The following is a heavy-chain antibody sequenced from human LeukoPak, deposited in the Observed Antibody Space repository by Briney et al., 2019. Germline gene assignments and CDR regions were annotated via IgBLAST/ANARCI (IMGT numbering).Heavy chain of an antibody. J-gene: IGHJ4*02. Sequence: GGSLRLSCAASGFTFSSYSMNWVRQAPGKGLEWVSSISSSSSYIYYADSVKGRFTISRDNAKNSLYLQMNSLRAEDAAVYYCARAPSSSGWPDYWGQGTLVTVSS. CDR3: ARAPSSSGWPDY. CDR1: GFTFSSYS. CDR2: ISSSSSYI. D-gene: IGHD6-19*01. V-gene: IGHV3-21*01.